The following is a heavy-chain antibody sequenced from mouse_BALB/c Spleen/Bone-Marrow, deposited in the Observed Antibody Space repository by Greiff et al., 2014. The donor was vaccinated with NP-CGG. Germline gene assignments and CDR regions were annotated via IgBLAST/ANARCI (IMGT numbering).Heavy chain of an antibody. CDR3: ARTGYYSLLAY. Sequence: VQLQQSGPELVKPGASVKIPCKASGYTFTDYNMDWVKQSHGKSLEWIGNINPNNGDTSYNQRFRGKATLTVDKSSSTAYMELRSLTSEDTAVYYCARTGYYSLLAYWGQGTLVTVSA. CDR1: GYTFTDYN. CDR2: INPNNGDT. D-gene: IGHD2-3*01. J-gene: IGHJ3*01. V-gene: IGHV1-18*01.